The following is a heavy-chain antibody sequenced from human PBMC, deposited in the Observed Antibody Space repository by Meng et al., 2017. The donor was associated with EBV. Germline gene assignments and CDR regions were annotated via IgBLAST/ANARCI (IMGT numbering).Heavy chain of an antibody. D-gene: IGHD2-2*01. J-gene: IGHJ5*02. CDR2: ISGSGGST. V-gene: IGHV3-23*01. CDR1: GFTFSSYA. CDR3: AKDLAPGGFEYQPLT. Sequence: EVQLLESGGGWVQPGGSLILSCAASGFTFSSYAMSWVRQAPGKGLEWVSAISGSGGSTYYADSVKGRFTISRDNSKNTLYLQMNSLRAEDTAVYYCAKDLAPGGFEYQPLTWGQGTLVTVAS.